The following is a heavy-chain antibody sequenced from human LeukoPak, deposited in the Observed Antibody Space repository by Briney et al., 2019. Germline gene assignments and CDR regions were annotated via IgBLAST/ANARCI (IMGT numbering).Heavy chain of an antibody. CDR3: ATDLGGGSWYGYYFDY. V-gene: IGHV3-30*03. CDR1: GFTFSSYG. Sequence: GGSLRLSCAASGFTFSSYGMHWVRQAPGKGLEWVAVISYDGSNKYYADSVKGRFTITRDNSKNTLYLQMNSLRAEDTAVYYCATDLGGGSWYGYYFDYWGQGTLVTVSS. J-gene: IGHJ4*02. CDR2: ISYDGSNK. D-gene: IGHD2-15*01.